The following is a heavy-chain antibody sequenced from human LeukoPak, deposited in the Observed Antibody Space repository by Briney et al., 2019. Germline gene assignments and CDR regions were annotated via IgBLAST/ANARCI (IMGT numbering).Heavy chain of an antibody. CDR3: ARVGAYSGSYSDY. CDR1: GFTFSDYY. V-gene: IGHV3-11*05. Sequence: GGSLRLSCAASGFTFSDYYMSWIRQPPGKGLEWVSYISGTGSYTNYADSVKGRFTISRNNAKNSLYLQMTSLRAEDTAVYYWARVGAYSGSYSDYWGQGTLVTVSS. J-gene: IGHJ4*02. CDR2: ISGTGSYT. D-gene: IGHD1-26*01.